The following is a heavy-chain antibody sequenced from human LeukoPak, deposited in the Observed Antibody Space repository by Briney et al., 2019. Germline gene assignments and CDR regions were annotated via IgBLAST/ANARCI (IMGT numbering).Heavy chain of an antibody. CDR2: INPNSGDT. CDR3: ARGWYFDWLSRTGAFDI. Sequence: ASVKVSCKASGYSFTGYYMHWVRQAPGQGLEWMGWINPNSGDTKYAQKFQGRVTMTRDTSISTAYMELTRLRSDDTAVYYCARGWYFDWLSRTGAFDIWGQGTMVTVSS. D-gene: IGHD3-9*01. V-gene: IGHV1-2*02. CDR1: GYSFTGYY. J-gene: IGHJ3*02.